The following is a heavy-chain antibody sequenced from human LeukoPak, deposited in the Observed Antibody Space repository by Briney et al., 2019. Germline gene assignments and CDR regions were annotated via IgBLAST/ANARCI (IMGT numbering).Heavy chain of an antibody. CDR2: IYYSGST. V-gene: IGHV4-31*11. CDR3: AREIADDLRFDP. D-gene: IGHD3-16*01. J-gene: IGHJ5*02. Sequence: NPSETLSLTCAVYGGSFSGYYWSWIRQHPGKGLEWIGYIYYSGSTYYNPSLKSRVTISVDTSKNQFSLKLSSVAAADTAVYYCAREIADDLRFDPWGQGTLVTVSS. CDR1: GGSFSGYY.